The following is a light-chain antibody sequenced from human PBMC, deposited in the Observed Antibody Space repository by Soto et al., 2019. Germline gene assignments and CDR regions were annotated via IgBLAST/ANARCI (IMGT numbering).Light chain of an antibody. CDR2: GAS. J-gene: IGKJ4*01. Sequence: EIVLTQSPGTLSLSPGERATLSCRASQSVSSSYLAWYQQKPGQAPRLLIYGASSRATGIPDRFSGSGSGTDFTLTISRLEPEDFAVYYCQQYGSSPLTFGGWTKVESK. CDR1: QSVSSSY. CDR3: QQYGSSPLT. V-gene: IGKV3-20*01.